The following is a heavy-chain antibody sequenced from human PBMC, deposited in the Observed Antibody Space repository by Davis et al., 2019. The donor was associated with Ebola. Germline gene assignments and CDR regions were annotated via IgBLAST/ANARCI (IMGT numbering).Heavy chain of an antibody. Sequence: AASVKVSCKASGYTFTSYYMHWVRQAPGQGLEWMGIINPSGGSTSYALKFQGRVTMTRDTSTSTVYMELSSLRSEDTAVYYCARSEYSGYYFDYWGQGTLVTVSS. J-gene: IGHJ4*02. V-gene: IGHV1-46*01. D-gene: IGHD5-12*01. CDR2: INPSGGST. CDR3: ARSEYSGYYFDY. CDR1: GYTFTSYY.